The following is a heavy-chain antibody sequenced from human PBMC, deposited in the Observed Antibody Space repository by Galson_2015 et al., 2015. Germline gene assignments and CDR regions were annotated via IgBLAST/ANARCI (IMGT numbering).Heavy chain of an antibody. V-gene: IGHV3-23*01. Sequence: SLRLSCAASGFTFSSYAMTWVRQAPGKGLEWVSTMSGSGGTTYYADSVKGRFTISGDYSKNTLYLQMNSLRAEDTALYYCARGAARLQLWYFDYWGQGTLVTVSS. CDR2: MSGSGGTT. CDR1: GFTFSSYA. CDR3: ARGAARLQLWYFDY. D-gene: IGHD5-18*01. J-gene: IGHJ4*02.